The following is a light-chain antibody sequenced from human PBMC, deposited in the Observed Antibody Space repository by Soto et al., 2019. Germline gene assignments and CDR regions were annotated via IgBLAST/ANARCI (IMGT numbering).Light chain of an antibody. Sequence: QPASVSGTPGQSITISCTGSNSDVGLYDFVSWYQHHPGRAPKLIVSEVSHRPSGISNRFSGSKSGNTASLTISGLQSEDEADYYCISYTSDDVRYVFGTGTKLTVL. V-gene: IGLV2-14*01. CDR2: EVS. CDR1: NSDVGLYDF. CDR3: ISYTSDDVRYV. J-gene: IGLJ1*01.